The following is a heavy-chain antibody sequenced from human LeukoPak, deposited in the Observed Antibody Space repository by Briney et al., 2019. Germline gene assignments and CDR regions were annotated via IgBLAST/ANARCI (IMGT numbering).Heavy chain of an antibody. CDR3: ARHRSDIVATDYLDY. CDR2: IYYSGST. CDR1: GGSISSGGYY. J-gene: IGHJ4*02. D-gene: IGHD5-12*01. Sequence: PSQTLSLTCTVSGGSISSGGYYWSWIRQHPGKGLEWIGYIYYSGSTYYNPSLKSRVTISVDTSKNQFSLKLSSVTAADTAVYYCARHRSDIVATDYLDYWGQGTLVTVSS. V-gene: IGHV4-31*03.